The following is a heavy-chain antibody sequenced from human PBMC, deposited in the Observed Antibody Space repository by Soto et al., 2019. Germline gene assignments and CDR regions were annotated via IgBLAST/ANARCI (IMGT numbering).Heavy chain of an antibody. CDR3: ARGPLVPMSEDILTGYQPYYYYYGMDV. CDR1: GGTFSSYA. J-gene: IGHJ6*02. Sequence: SVKVSCKASGGTFSSYAISWVRQAPGQGLEWMGGIIPIFGTANYAQKFQGRVTITADESTSTAYMELSSLRSEDTAVYYCARGPLVPMSEDILTGYQPYYYYYGMDVWGQGTTVTVSS. CDR2: IIPIFGTA. D-gene: IGHD3-9*01. V-gene: IGHV1-69*13.